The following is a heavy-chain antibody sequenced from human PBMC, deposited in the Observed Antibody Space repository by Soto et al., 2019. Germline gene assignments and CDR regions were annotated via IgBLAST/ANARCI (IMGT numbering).Heavy chain of an antibody. D-gene: IGHD4-4*01. J-gene: IGHJ4*02. CDR2: ISGSGGST. V-gene: IGHV3-23*01. CDR3: AKVSFPTGY. Sequence: ETLSLTCTVPGGSISSYYWSWVRQAPGKGLEWVSAISGSGGSTYYADSVKGRFTISRDNSKNTLYLQMNSLRAEDTAVYYCAKVSFPTGYWGQGTLVTVSS. CDR1: GGSISSYY.